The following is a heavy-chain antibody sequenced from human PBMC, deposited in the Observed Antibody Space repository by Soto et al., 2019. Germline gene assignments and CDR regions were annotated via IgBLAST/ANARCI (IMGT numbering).Heavy chain of an antibody. Sequence: QITLKESGPTLVNPTQPLTLTCTFSGFSLNTSGVGVGWIRQPPGKALEWLGLIYWDDEKRYNTSLKRRLTITKDTSKNQVVLTMTNMDPVDTATYHCAHFGGNDLWSGYPFDYWGQGTLVTVSS. CDR1: GFSLNTSGVG. V-gene: IGHV2-5*02. D-gene: IGHD3-3*01. J-gene: IGHJ4*02. CDR3: AHFGGNDLWSGYPFDY. CDR2: IYWDDEK.